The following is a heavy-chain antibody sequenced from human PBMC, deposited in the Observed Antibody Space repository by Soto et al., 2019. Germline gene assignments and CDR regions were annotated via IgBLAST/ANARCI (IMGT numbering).Heavy chain of an antibody. D-gene: IGHD3-10*01. CDR3: ARGNNYYSGTYAKIDY. Sequence: GSVKVYCKASGYPFINYYIHLVRQAPGQGLEWMAIINPSGGSTTYAQKFQGRVTVTRDRSTSTVYMDLSSLRSDDTAVYYCARGNNYYSGTYAKIDYWGQGTMVTVSS. J-gene: IGHJ4*02. CDR1: GYPFINYY. V-gene: IGHV1-46*01. CDR2: INPSGGST.